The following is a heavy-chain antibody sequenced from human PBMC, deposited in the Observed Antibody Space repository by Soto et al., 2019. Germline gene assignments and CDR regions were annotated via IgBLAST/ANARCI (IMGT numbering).Heavy chain of an antibody. V-gene: IGHV1-24*01. D-gene: IGHD1-26*01. CDR1: GGTFSSYA. Sequence: QVQLVQSGAEVKKPGSSVKVSCKASGGTFSSYAISWVRQAPGQGLEWMGGFDPEDGETIYAQKFQGRVTMTEDTSTDTAYMELSSLRSEDTAVYYCATSYSGSSTPPFDYWGQGTLVTVSS. CDR2: FDPEDGET. CDR3: ATSYSGSSTPPFDY. J-gene: IGHJ4*02.